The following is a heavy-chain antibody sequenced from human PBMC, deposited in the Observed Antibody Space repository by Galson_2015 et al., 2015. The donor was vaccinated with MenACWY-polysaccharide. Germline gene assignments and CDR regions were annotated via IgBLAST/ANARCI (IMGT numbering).Heavy chain of an antibody. CDR3: ARGAQRFFDY. J-gene: IGHJ4*02. Sequence: SLRLSCAASGFNVGGLYMSWVRQAPGKRPEWVSIMYSGGFTEYEDSGKGPIPIPRDLFQNTVYLQMNSLKVEDTAVYYCARGAQRFFDYWGQGRLVTVSA. CDR2: MYSGGFT. CDR1: GFNVGGLY. V-gene: IGHV3-53*01.